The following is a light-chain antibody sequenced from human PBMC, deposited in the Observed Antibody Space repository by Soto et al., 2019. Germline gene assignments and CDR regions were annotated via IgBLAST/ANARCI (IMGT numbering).Light chain of an antibody. CDR1: TGAVTSGNY. Sequence: QTLVTQEPSLTVSPGGTVTLTCASSTGAVTSGNYPSWFQQRPGQAPRTLIYTTNSKHSWTPARFSGSLLGDKAALTLSGVQPEDEADYYCLLYYGGAQLVFGGGTKLTVL. J-gene: IGLJ3*02. CDR2: TTN. V-gene: IGLV7-43*01. CDR3: LLYYGGAQLV.